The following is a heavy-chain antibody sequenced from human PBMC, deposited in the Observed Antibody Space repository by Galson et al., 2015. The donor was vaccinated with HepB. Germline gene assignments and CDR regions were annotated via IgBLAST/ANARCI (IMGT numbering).Heavy chain of an antibody. Sequence: SLRLPCAASGFTFSGSAIHWVRQASGKGLEWVGRIRSKASSHATAYTASLKGRFTISRDDSKNTAYLHMSSLKTEDTAVYYCARLGDLSGYSSLWGQGTLVTVSS. CDR1: GFTFSGSA. CDR2: IRSKASSHAT. V-gene: IGHV3-73*01. CDR3: ARLGDLSGYSSL. D-gene: IGHD6-19*01. J-gene: IGHJ4*02.